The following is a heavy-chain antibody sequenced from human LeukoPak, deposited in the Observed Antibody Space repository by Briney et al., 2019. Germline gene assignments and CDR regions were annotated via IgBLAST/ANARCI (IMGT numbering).Heavy chain of an antibody. CDR2: IYYSGST. CDR3: ARERDGNIVVVVAAMGKGRYYFDY. CDR1: GGSISSSSYY. J-gene: IGHJ4*02. Sequence: SETLSLTCTVSGGSISSSSYYWGWIRQPPGKGLEWIGSIYYSGSTYYNPSLKSRVTISVDTSKNQFSLKLSSVTAADTAVYYCARERDGNIVVVVAAMGKGRYYFDYWGQGTLVTVSS. D-gene: IGHD2-15*01. V-gene: IGHV4-39*07.